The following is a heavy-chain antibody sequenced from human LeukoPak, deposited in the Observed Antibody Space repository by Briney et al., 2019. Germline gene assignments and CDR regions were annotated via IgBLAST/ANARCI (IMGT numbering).Heavy chain of an antibody. J-gene: IGHJ4*02. CDR3: ARDAVYSSSWQYY. V-gene: IGHV3-33*01. D-gene: IGHD6-13*01. CDR1: GFTFSDFG. Sequence: GGSLRLSCAASGFTFSDFGMHWVRQAPGKGLEWVAVIWYDGRNKYCADSVKGRFTISRDNSKNTLYLQMNSLRAEDTAVYYCARDAVYSSSWQYYWGQGTLVTVSS. CDR2: IWYDGRNK.